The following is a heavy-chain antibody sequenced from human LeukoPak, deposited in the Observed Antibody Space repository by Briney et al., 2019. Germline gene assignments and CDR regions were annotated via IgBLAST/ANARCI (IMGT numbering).Heavy chain of an antibody. CDR1: GFTFSNDW. D-gene: IGHD3-10*01. J-gene: IGHJ4*02. V-gene: IGHV3-7*01. CDR3: ARSLVRGAPDY. Sequence: PGGSLRLSCAASGFTFSNDWMSWVRQAPGKGLEWVANIKQDGNEEYYVDSVRGRFTISRDNAKNSLYLQMNSLRVEDTAVYYCARSLVRGAPDYWGQGTLVTVSS. CDR2: IKQDGNEE.